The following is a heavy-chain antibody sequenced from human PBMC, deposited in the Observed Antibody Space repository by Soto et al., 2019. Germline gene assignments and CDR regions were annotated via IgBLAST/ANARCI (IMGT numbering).Heavy chain of an antibody. V-gene: IGHV1-18*01. D-gene: IGHD6-13*01. J-gene: IGHJ4*02. CDR2: ISAYNGNT. CDR3: ARDAAAGLNDY. Sequence: QVQLVQSGAEVKKPGASVKVSCKASGYTFTSYGISWVRQAPGQGFEWMGWISAYNGNTKYAQKFQGRVTMTTDTSTSTAYMEVRSLRSDDTAVCYCARDAAAGLNDYWGQGTLVTVSS. CDR1: GYTFTSYG.